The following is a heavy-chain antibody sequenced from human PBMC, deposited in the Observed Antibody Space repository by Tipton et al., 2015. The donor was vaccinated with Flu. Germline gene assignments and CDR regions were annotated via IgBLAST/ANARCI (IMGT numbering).Heavy chain of an antibody. V-gene: IGHV3-9*01. D-gene: IGHD2-15*01. CDR3: AKGDEAGYCVGYSCYSGTAKDY. J-gene: IGHJ4*02. CDR1: GFTFDDYG. CDR2: ISWNSGSV. Sequence: QLVQSGGGLVQPGRSLRLSCAASGFTFDDYGMHWVRQAPGKGLEWVSGISWNSGSVGYADSVKGRFTISRDNAKNSLYLQMNSLRAEDTALYYCAKGDEAGYCVGYSCYSGTAKDYWGQGTLVTVSS.